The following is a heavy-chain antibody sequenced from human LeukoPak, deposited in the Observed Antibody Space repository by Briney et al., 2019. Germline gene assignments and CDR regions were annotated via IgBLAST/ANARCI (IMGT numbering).Heavy chain of an antibody. CDR1: GGSISRTNW. CDR2: ISLAGQT. J-gene: IGHJ4*02. Sequence: SGTLSLTCGVSGGSISRTNWWRWVRQPPGQGLEWIGEISLAGQTNYNPSLNGRVTMSLDKSSNQLSLHLTSVTAADTATYFCSRESGPFCPFGYWGQGTLVIVSS. V-gene: IGHV4-4*02. CDR3: SRESGPFCPFGY. D-gene: IGHD1-26*01.